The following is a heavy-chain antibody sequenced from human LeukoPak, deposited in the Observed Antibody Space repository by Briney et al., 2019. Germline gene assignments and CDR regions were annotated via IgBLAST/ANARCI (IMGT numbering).Heavy chain of an antibody. CDR3: ARVARNYYDSSGYYPSDY. CDR2: INSDGSST. CDR1: GFTFSSYW. J-gene: IGHJ4*02. D-gene: IGHD3-22*01. V-gene: IGHV3-74*01. Sequence: GGSLGLSCAASGFTFSSYWMHWVRQAPGKGLVWVSRINSDGSSTSYADSVKGRFTISRDNAKNTLYLQMNSLRAEDTAVYYCARVARNYYDSSGYYPSDYRGQGTLVTVSS.